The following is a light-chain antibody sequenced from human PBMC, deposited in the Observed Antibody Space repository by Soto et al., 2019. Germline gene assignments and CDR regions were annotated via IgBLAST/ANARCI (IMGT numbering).Light chain of an antibody. J-gene: IGKJ5*01. CDR2: DAY. Sequence: EVVLPTSPVTLSLSPGERATLSCRASQSFRGLLAWYQQKPGQAPRLLIYDAYNRATGIPPRFSGSGSGTDFTLTISSLEPEDSAVYYCQQRHRWPITFGQGTLLE. V-gene: IGKV3-11*01. CDR1: QSFRGL. CDR3: QQRHRWPIT.